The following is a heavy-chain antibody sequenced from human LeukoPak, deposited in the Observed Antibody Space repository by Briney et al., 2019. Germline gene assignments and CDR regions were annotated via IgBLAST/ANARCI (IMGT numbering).Heavy chain of an antibody. CDR3: AMSPGYISYYFDY. D-gene: IGHD5-18*01. CDR2: ISGSGGDT. CDR1: GFTFSSYE. Sequence: GGSLRLSCAASGFTFSSYEMSWVRQAPGKGLECISRISGSGGDTYYADSVKGRFTISTDNSKNTLYLQMNSLRAEDTAVYYCAMSPGYISYYFDYWGQGTLVTVSS. J-gene: IGHJ4*02. V-gene: IGHV3-23*01.